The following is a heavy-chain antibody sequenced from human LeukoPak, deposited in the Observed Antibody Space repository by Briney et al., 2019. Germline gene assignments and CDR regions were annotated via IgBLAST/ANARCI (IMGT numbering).Heavy chain of an antibody. CDR3: AKGIRSRIAAAAPDYFDY. CDR1: GCTFTSYD. Sequence: ASVKVSCKASGCTFTSYDINWVRQATGQGLEWMGWMNPNSGNTGYAQKFQGRVTITRNTSISTAYMELSSLRAEDTALYYCAKGIRSRIAAAAPDYFDYWGQGTLVTVSS. V-gene: IGHV1-8*03. CDR2: MNPNSGNT. D-gene: IGHD6-13*01. J-gene: IGHJ4*02.